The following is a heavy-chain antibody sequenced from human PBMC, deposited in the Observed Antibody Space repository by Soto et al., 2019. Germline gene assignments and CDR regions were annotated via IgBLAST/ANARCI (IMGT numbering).Heavy chain of an antibody. CDR1: GDSITTSFC. CDR2: ISHSGSV. Sequence: QVLLPESGPLLVQPSGPLSLSCAVSGDSITTSFCCGWVRQPPGKGLEWIGDIFCDISHSGSVNYPPSLTSRVSISIDKSKNQCSLKLNAVTAADTAVSYCARSFGLYAIDYWGQGTLVIVSS. D-gene: IGHD6-19*01. J-gene: IGHJ4*02. V-gene: IGHV4-4*02. CDR3: ARSFGLYAIDY.